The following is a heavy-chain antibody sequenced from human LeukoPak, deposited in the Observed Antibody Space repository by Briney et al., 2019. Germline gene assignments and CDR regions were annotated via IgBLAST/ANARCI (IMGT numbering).Heavy chain of an antibody. D-gene: IGHD1-1*01. J-gene: IGHJ4*02. Sequence: PGGSLRLSCAASGFTFSGSAMHWVRQASGKGLEWVGRIRSKANCYATEYAASVKGRFTISRDDSKNTAYLQMNSLKTEDTAVYYCTRSMWNDAGLIDYWGQGTLVTVSS. V-gene: IGHV3-73*01. CDR2: IRSKANCYAT. CDR1: GFTFSGSA. CDR3: TRSMWNDAGLIDY.